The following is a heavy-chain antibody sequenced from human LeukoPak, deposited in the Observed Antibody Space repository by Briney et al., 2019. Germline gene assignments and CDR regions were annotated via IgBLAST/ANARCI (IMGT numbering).Heavy chain of an antibody. CDR2: IYYSGST. D-gene: IGHD2-2*01. CDR1: GGSISSYY. V-gene: IGHV4-59*01. J-gene: IGHJ4*02. Sequence: SETRSLTCTVSGGSISSYYWSWIRQPPGKGLEWIGYIYYSGSTNYNPSLKSRVTISVDTSKNQFSLKLSSVTAADTAVYYCAASRRVPAAMGLFDYWGQGTLVTVSS. CDR3: AASRRVPAAMGLFDY.